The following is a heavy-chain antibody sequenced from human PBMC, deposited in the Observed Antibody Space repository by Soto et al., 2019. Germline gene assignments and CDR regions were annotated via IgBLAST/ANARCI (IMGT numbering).Heavy chain of an antibody. Sequence: QVQLVQSGAEVKNPGASVKVSCKASGYRFTSYGIGWVRQAPGQGLEWMGWINAYNGNTNYAQNLQGRVTLTTDTPPSTAYMALRSLRSNDTAVYYCAMVDVYVTPSPQDVWGQGTTVTVSS. CDR2: INAYNGNT. J-gene: IGHJ6*02. CDR1: GYRFTSYG. V-gene: IGHV1-18*01. D-gene: IGHD3-16*01. CDR3: AMVDVYVTPSPQDV.